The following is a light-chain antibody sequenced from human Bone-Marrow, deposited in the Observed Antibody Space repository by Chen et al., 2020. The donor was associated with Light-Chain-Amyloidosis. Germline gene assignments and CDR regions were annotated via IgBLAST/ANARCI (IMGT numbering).Light chain of an antibody. V-gene: IGKV3-15*01. CDR3: QEYNDWPPLFT. J-gene: IGKJ3*01. CDR1: RDLRHK. CDR2: DAS. Sequence: EIILTQSPATLAVSPGERASISCRASRDLRHKLAWYQQKPGQAPRLLIYDASSRATGIPGRFSGSRSGTEFTLTIDSLQSEDFVLYYCQEYNDWPPLFTFGPGTKVDVK.